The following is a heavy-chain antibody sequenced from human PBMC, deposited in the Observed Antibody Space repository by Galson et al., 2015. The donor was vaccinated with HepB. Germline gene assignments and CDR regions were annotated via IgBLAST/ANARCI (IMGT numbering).Heavy chain of an antibody. CDR2: IYPGDSDT. CDR3: ARRRETRDQTYYYGMDV. Sequence: QSGAEVKKPGESLKISCKGSGYSFTSYWIGWVRQMPGKGLEWMGIIYPGDSDTRYSPSFQGQVTFSADKSISTAYLQWSSLKASDTAMYYCARRRETRDQTYYYGMDVWGQGTTVTVSS. CDR1: GYSFTSYW. D-gene: IGHD3-10*01. V-gene: IGHV5-51*03. J-gene: IGHJ6*02.